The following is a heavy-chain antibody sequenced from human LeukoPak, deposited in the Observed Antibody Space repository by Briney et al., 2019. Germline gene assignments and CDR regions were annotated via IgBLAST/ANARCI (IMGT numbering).Heavy chain of an antibody. Sequence: GGSLRLSCAASGFTFSSYAMNWVRKAPGKGLEWVSGITGSTCYADSVKGRFTISRDNSKNTLYLQMNSLSAVDTAVYYCARDRSSQGNWGFDYWGQGTLVTVSS. CDR2: ITGST. CDR1: GFTFSSYA. J-gene: IGHJ4*02. V-gene: IGHV3-23*01. CDR3: ARDRSSQGNWGFDY. D-gene: IGHD7-27*01.